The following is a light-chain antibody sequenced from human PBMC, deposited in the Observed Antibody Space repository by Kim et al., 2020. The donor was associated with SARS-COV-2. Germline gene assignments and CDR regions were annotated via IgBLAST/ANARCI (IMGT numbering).Light chain of an antibody. V-gene: IGKV3-15*01. CDR3: QQYNNWPPWT. J-gene: IGKJ1*01. CDR2: GAS. Sequence: SPWDSATLSCRASQSVSSNLAWYQQKPGQAPRLLIYGASTRATGIPARFSGSGSGTEFTLTISSLQSEDFAVYYCQQYNNWPPWTFGQGTKVDIK. CDR1: QSVSSN.